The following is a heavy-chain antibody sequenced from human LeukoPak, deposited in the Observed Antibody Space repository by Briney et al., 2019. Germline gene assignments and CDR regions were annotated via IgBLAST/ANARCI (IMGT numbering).Heavy chain of an antibody. V-gene: IGHV4-59*12. Sequence: SETLSLTCTVSGGSISSYYWSWIRQPPGKGLEWIGYIYYSGSTNYNPSLKSRVTISVDTSKNQFSLKLSSVTAADTAVYYCARSNGDYEDGAFDIWGQGTMVTVSS. CDR2: IYYSGST. CDR3: ARSNGDYEDGAFDI. D-gene: IGHD4-17*01. CDR1: GGSISSYY. J-gene: IGHJ3*02.